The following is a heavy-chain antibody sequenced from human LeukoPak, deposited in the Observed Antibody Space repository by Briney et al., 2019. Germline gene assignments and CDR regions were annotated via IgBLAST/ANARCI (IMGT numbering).Heavy chain of an antibody. D-gene: IGHD2-2*01. CDR3: AKDQRTMTRRMDV. CDR2: IRYDGSNK. Sequence: GGSLRLSCAASGFTFSSYGMHWVRQAPGKGLEWVAFIRYDGSNKYYADSVKGRFTISRDNSKNTLYLQMNSLRVEDTAVYYCAKDQRTMTRRMDVWGQGTTVTVSS. CDR1: GFTFSSYG. J-gene: IGHJ6*02. V-gene: IGHV3-30*02.